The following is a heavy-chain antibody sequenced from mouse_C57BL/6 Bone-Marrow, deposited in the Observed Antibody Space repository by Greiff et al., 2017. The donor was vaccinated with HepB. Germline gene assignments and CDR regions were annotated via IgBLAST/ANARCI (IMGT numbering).Heavy chain of an antibody. CDR2: INPSNGGT. V-gene: IGHV1-53*01. CDR1: GYTFTSYW. D-gene: IGHD1-1*01. CDR3: ARSDYGSSSWFAY. Sequence: QVQLQQPGTELVKPGASVKLSCKASGYTFTSYWMHWVKQRPGQGLEWIGNINPSNGGTNYNEKFKSKATLTVDKSSSTAYKQLSSLASEDSAVYSCARSDYGSSSWFAYWGQGTLVTVSA. J-gene: IGHJ3*01.